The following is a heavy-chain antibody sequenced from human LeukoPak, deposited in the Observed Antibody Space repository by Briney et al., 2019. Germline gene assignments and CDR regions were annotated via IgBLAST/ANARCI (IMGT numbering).Heavy chain of an antibody. CDR3: ARHRYFRDFAFDI. CDR1: GGTFSSYA. J-gene: IGHJ3*02. D-gene: IGHD3-16*02. V-gene: IGHV1-69*04. CDR2: IIPILGIA. Sequence: SVKVSCKASGGTFSSYAISWVRQAPGQGLEWMGRIIPILGIANYAQKFQGRVTITADKSTSTAYMELSRLRSDDTAVYYCARHRYFRDFAFDIWGQGTMVTVSS.